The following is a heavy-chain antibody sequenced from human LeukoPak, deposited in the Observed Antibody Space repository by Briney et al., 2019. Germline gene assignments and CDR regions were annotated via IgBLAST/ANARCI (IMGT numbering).Heavy chain of an antibody. CDR2: ISSSSSYI. CDR3: ARDRGVVTAQGYYYYYMDV. V-gene: IGHV3-21*04. J-gene: IGHJ6*03. CDR1: GFTFSSYS. D-gene: IGHD2-21*02. Sequence: GGSLRLSCAASGFTFSSYSMNWVRQAPGKGLEWVSSISSSSSYIYYADSVKGRFTISRDNAKNSLYLQMNSLRAEDTAVYYCARDRGVVTAQGYYYYYMDVWGKGTTVTVSS.